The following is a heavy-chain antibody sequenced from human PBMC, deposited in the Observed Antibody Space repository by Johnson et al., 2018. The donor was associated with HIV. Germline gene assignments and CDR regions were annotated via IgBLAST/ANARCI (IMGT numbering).Heavy chain of an antibody. CDR2: ISWNSGSI. Sequence: VHLVESGGGVVRPGGSLRLSCAASGFTVSSNYMSWVRQAPGKGLEWVSVISWNSGSIGYADSVKGRFTISRDNAKNSLYLQMNSLRAEDTALYYCAKGGYDSEDAFDIWGQGTMVTVSS. CDR3: AKGGYDSEDAFDI. CDR1: GFTVSSNY. V-gene: IGHV3-20*04. D-gene: IGHD3-22*01. J-gene: IGHJ3*02.